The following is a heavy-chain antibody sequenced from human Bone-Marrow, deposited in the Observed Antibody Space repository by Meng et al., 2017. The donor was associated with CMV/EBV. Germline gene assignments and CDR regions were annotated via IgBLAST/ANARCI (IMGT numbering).Heavy chain of an antibody. V-gene: IGHV3-11*04. CDR1: GFTFSDYY. CDR2: ISSSGSTI. J-gene: IGHJ6*02. CDR3: ARDETGYDFWSGYYMRYYYGMDV. Sequence: GGSLRLSCAASGFTFSDYYMSWIRQAPGKGLEWVSYISSSGSTIYYADSVKGRFTISRDNAKNSLYLQMNSLRAEDTAVYYCARDETGYDFWSGYYMRYYYGMDVWGQGTTVTVSS. D-gene: IGHD3-3*01.